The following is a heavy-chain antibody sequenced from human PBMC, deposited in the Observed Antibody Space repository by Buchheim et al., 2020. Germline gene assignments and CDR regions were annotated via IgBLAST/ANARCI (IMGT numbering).Heavy chain of an antibody. J-gene: IGHJ6*02. Sequence: QVQLQQWGAGLLKPSETLSLTCAVYGGSFSGYYWSWIRQPPGKGLEWIGEINHSGSTKYNPSLKSRVTISVDTSKNQFSLRLSSVTAADTAVYYCARSLHNPGVGGPYYYYGMDVWGQGTT. V-gene: IGHV4-34*01. D-gene: IGHD3-16*01. CDR3: ARSLHNPGVGGPYYYYGMDV. CDR2: INHSGST. CDR1: GGSFSGYY.